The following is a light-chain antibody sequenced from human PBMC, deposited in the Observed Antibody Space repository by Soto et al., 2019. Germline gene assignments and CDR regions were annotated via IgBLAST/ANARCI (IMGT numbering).Light chain of an antibody. Sequence: IQMTQSPSSLSASVGDRVTITCRASQSISRNLTWYQQKPGKAPELLIYSASNLQSGVPSRFSGSGSGTDFSLTISSLQPEDFAVYYCQQSHSSPLSFGGGTNVEFK. CDR1: QSISRN. CDR3: QQSHSSPLS. CDR2: SAS. V-gene: IGKV1-39*01. J-gene: IGKJ4*01.